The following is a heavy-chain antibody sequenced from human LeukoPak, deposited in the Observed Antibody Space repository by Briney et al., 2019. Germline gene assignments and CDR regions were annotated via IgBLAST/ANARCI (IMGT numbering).Heavy chain of an antibody. J-gene: IGHJ3*02. CDR2: MNPNSGNT. CDR1: GYTFTTYD. CDR3: ARGDTLTTVLNDPFNI. V-gene: IGHV1-8*01. D-gene: IGHD4-17*01. Sequence: EASVKVSCKASGYTFTTYDINWVRQATGQGLEWMGWMNPNSGNTGYPQKFQGRVTMTRDTSISTAYLELSSLTSDDTAVYYCARGDTLTTVLNDPFNIWGQGTMVTVSS.